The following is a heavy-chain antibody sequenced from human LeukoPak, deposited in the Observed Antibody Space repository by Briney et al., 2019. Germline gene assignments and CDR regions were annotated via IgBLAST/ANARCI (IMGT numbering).Heavy chain of an antibody. CDR3: ARPVCSGGSCLKNWFDP. CDR2: IYHSGSN. D-gene: IGHD2-15*01. Sequence: SETLSLTCAVSGYSISSGYYWGWIREPPGKGLEWIGSIYHSGSNYYNPPLKSRVTISVDTSKKQFSLKLSSVTAADTAVYYCARPVCSGGSCLKNWFDPWGQGTLVTVSS. V-gene: IGHV4-38-2*01. CDR1: GYSISSGYY. J-gene: IGHJ5*02.